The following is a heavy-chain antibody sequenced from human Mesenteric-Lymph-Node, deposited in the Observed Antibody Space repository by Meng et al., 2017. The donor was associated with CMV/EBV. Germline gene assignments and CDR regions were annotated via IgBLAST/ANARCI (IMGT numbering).Heavy chain of an antibody. CDR3: ARAYDPTGFFNIWSFYFDY. Sequence: TFTAYYIHWVRQAPGQGLEWMGRINHNNGVTDYAQNFQGRVTMTRDTSFSTAYMELSSLGSDDTAIYYCARAYDPTGFFNIWSFYFDYWGQGSLVTVSS. CDR1: TFTAYY. D-gene: IGHD3-22*01. V-gene: IGHV1-2*06. CDR2: INHNNGVT. J-gene: IGHJ4*02.